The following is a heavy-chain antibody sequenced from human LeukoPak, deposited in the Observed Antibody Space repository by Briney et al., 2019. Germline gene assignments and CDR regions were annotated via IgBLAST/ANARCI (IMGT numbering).Heavy chain of an antibody. D-gene: IGHD5-18*01. J-gene: IGHJ3*02. CDR1: GYTFTTYN. CDR2: INAANGNT. CDR3: ARFLDTAMDDAFDI. V-gene: IGHV1-3*01. Sequence: ASVKVSCKASGYTFTTYNVHWVRQAPGQRLEWMGWINAANGNTKSSQKFQGRVTITRDTSATTAYMELSSLRSEDTAVYYCARFLDTAMDDAFDIWGQGTMVTVSS.